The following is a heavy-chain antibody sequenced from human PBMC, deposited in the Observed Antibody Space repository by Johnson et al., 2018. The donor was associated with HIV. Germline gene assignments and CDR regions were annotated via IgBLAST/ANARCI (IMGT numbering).Heavy chain of an antibody. D-gene: IGHD6-13*01. J-gene: IGHJ3*02. CDR2: IGTAGDT. CDR3: ARDSASGQQLVNSDAFDI. Sequence: VQLVESGGGVVQPGRSLRLSCAASGFTFSSYDMHWVRQATGKGLEWVSAIGTAGDTYYPGSVKGRFTISRENAKNTLYLQMNSLRAEDTAVYYCARDSASGQQLVNSDAFDIWGQGTMVTVSS. V-gene: IGHV3-13*01. CDR1: GFTFSSYD.